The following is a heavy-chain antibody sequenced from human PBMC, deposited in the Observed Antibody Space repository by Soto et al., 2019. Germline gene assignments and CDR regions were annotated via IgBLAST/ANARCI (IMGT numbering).Heavy chain of an antibody. CDR3: ARDRVGVVTANHYWYFDL. V-gene: IGHV1-69*04. CDR1: GGTFSSYT. J-gene: IGHJ2*01. Sequence: SVKVSCKASGGTFSSYTISWVRQAPGQGLEWMGRIIPILGIANYAQKFQGRVTITADKSTSTAYMELSSLRSEDTAVYYCARDRVGVVTANHYWYFDLWGRGTLVTVSS. CDR2: IIPILGIA. D-gene: IGHD2-21*02.